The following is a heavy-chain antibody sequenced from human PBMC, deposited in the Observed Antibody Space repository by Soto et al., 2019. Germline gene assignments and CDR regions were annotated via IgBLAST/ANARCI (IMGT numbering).Heavy chain of an antibody. CDR2: IYHSGST. V-gene: IGHV4-4*02. Sequence: QVQLQESGPGLVRPSGTLSLTCAVSGASISSTTNGNWWSWVRQPPGKGLEWIGEIYHSGSTNYNPSLKTRDTKSVDKSKNQVSLKLSSVTAADTAVYYWARMVGATLVDFWGQGTLVTVSS. D-gene: IGHD1-26*01. J-gene: IGHJ4*02. CDR1: GASISSTTNGNW. CDR3: ARMVGATLVDF.